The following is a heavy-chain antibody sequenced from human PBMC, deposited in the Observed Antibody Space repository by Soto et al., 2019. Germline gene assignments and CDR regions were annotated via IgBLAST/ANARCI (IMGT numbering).Heavy chain of an antibody. V-gene: IGHV2-5*02. Sequence: QITLKESGPTLVKPTQTLTLTCTFSGFSLSTSGVGVGWIRQPPGKALEWLALIYWDDDKRYSPSLKSRLTITKATAKHQVVLTITNMAHVDTATYYCAHQTMDSSGYLVWYFYYWGQGTLVTVSS. J-gene: IGHJ4*02. CDR3: AHQTMDSSGYLVWYFYY. CDR2: IYWDDDK. CDR1: GFSLSTSGVG. D-gene: IGHD3-22*01.